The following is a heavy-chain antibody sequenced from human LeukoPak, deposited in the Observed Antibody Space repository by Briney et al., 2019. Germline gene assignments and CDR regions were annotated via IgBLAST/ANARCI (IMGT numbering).Heavy chain of an antibody. Sequence: ASVKVSCKASAYTLTNYGISWMRQAPGQGLEWMGCISANNGNTNYAQKFQGRVTMTTDTSTSTAYMELSSLRSEDTAVYYCARDKEWYSSGWYWFDPWGQGTLVTVSS. V-gene: IGHV1-18*01. CDR3: ARDKEWYSSGWYWFDP. CDR1: AYTLTNYG. D-gene: IGHD6-19*01. J-gene: IGHJ5*02. CDR2: ISANNGNT.